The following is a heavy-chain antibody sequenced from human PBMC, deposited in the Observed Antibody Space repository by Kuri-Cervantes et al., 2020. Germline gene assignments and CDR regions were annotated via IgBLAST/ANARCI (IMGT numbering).Heavy chain of an antibody. V-gene: IGHV3-30*02. D-gene: IGHD1-26*01. J-gene: IGHJ4*02. CDR3: AKDPNTLSIVGAAVAFDS. CDR2: IRYDGSNK. Sequence: GGSPRLSCAASGFTFSSYGMHWVRQAPGKGLEWVAFIRYDGSNKYYADSVKGRFTISRDNSKNTLYLQMNSLRAEDTAVYYCAKDPNTLSIVGAAVAFDSWGQGTLVTVSS. CDR1: GFTFSSYG.